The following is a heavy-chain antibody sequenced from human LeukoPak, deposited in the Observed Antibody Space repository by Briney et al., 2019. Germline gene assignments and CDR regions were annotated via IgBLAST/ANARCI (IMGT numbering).Heavy chain of an antibody. CDR3: VRDGEVIIKPAASFPHDAFDI. V-gene: IGHV1-46*01. D-gene: IGHD3-10*01. Sequence: ASVKVSCKASGYTFTSYYMHWVRQAPGQGLEWMGIINPSGGRSNYAPKFQGRVTMTRDTATSTVYMELSSLRSEDTAVYYCVRDGEVIIKPAASFPHDAFDIWGQGTMVIVSS. CDR2: INPSGGRS. CDR1: GYTFTSYY. J-gene: IGHJ3*02.